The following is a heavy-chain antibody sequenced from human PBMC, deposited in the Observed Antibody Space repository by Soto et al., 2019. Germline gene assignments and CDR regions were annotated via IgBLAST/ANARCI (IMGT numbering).Heavy chain of an antibody. CDR3: ARESGYYDSSGYLEPTFDY. D-gene: IGHD3-22*01. V-gene: IGHV3-33*01. Sequence: QVQLVESGGGVVQPGRSLRLSCAASGFTFSSYGMHWVRQAPGKGLEWVAVIWYDGSNKYYADSVKGRFTISRDNSKNTLYLQMNSLRAEDTAVYYCARESGYYDSSGYLEPTFDYWGQGTLVTVSS. J-gene: IGHJ4*02. CDR1: GFTFSSYG. CDR2: IWYDGSNK.